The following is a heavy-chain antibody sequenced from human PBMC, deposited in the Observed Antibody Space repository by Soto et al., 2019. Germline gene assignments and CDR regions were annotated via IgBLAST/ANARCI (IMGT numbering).Heavy chain of an antibody. CDR3: ARGGDYANVWKKLNSYGLDV. V-gene: IGHV1-18*01. Sequence: QVQLVQSAAEVKKPGASVKVSCKASGYTFIRYGITWVRQAPGQGLEWVGWISPYNDYTEYAQKYHGRFTMTTNTATKTVNMAVRGLRSGDTAVSYCARGGDYANVWKKLNSYGLDVWGQGTTVTVSS. CDR1: GYTFIRYG. CDR2: ISPYNDYT. D-gene: IGHD3-16*01. J-gene: IGHJ6*02.